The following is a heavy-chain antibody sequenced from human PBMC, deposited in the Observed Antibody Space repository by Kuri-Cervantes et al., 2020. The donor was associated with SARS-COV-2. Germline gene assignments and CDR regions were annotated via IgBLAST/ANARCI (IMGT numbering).Heavy chain of an antibody. J-gene: IGHJ4*02. Sequence: GGSLRLSCAASGFTFSSYGMHWVRQAPGKGLEWVAFIRYDGSNKYYADSVKGRFTTSRDNSKNTLYLQMNSLRAEDTAVYYCASSLVDYFDYWGQGTLVTVSS. D-gene: IGHD1-26*01. CDR1: GFTFSSYG. CDR2: IRYDGSNK. V-gene: IGHV3-30*02. CDR3: ASSLVDYFDY.